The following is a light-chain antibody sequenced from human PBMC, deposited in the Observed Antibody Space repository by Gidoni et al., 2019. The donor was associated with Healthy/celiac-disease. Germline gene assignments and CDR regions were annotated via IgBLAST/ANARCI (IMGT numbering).Light chain of an antibody. Sequence: DIQMTQSPSSLSASVGDRVTITCRASQSISSYLNWYQQKPGKAPKLLIYAASSLQSGVPSRFSGSGSGTDFTLTISSLQPEDFATYYCQQSYNTPPTFXQXTKVEIK. CDR3: QQSYNTPPT. CDR2: AAS. V-gene: IGKV1-39*01. J-gene: IGKJ1*01. CDR1: QSISSY.